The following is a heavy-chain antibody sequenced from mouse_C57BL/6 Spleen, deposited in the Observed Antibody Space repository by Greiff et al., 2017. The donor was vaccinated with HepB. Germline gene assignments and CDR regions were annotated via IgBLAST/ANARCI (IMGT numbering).Heavy chain of an antibody. CDR1: GYAFSSSW. CDR2: IYPGDGDT. V-gene: IGHV1-82*01. J-gene: IGHJ4*01. CDR3: ALGRPHAMDY. D-gene: IGHD1-1*01. Sequence: QVQLKESGPELVKPGASVKISCKASGYAFSSSWMNWVKQRPGKGLEWIGRIYPGDGDTNYNGKFKGKATLTADKSSSTAYMQLSSLTSEDSAVYFCALGRPHAMDYWGQGTSVTVSS.